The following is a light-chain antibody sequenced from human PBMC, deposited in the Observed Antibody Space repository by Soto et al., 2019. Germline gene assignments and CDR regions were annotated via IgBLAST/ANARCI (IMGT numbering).Light chain of an antibody. Sequence: ENVLTQSPGTLSLSPGERATLSCRASQSVSSSYLAWYQQKPGQAPRLLIYGASSRATGVPDRFSGSGSGTDFTLTISRLGPEDFAVYYCQQYGASLLTFGGGTKVEIK. CDR2: GAS. CDR3: QQYGASLLT. CDR1: QSVSSSY. J-gene: IGKJ4*01. V-gene: IGKV3-20*01.